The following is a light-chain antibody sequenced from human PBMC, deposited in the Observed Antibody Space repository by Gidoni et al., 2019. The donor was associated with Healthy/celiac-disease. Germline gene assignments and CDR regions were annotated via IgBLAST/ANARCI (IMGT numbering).Light chain of an antibody. CDR2: AAS. CDR1: QSISSY. V-gene: IGKV1-39*01. Sequence: DIQMTQSPSSLSASVGDRVTITCRASQSISSYLNWYQQKPGKAPKLLIYAASSLQSGVPSRFSGSGSGTDFTPTISSLQPEDFATYYCQQSYSTLTFGGXTKVEIK. CDR3: QQSYSTLT. J-gene: IGKJ4*01.